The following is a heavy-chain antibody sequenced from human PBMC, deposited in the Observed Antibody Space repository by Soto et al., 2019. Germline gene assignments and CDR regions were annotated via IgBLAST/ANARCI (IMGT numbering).Heavy chain of an antibody. Sequence: PSETLSLTCTVSGDSISSGNKYWSGSRQPPGKGLEWIGYIFSSGTTCYNPSLKSRLTMSLDTSENQFSLKLNSLTDADTAVYYCARVPSPFDYYYAMDVWGQGTTVTVSS. CDR1: GDSISSGNKY. D-gene: IGHD3-16*01. CDR3: ARVPSPFDYYYAMDV. J-gene: IGHJ6*02. V-gene: IGHV4-30-4*01. CDR2: IFSSGTT.